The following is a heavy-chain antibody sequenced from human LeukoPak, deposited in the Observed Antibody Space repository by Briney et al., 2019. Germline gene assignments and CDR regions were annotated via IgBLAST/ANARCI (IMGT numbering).Heavy chain of an antibody. CDR3: AKESFKALAGYLDS. J-gene: IGHJ4*02. V-gene: IGHV3-23*01. D-gene: IGHD6-19*01. Sequence: GGSLRLSCAASGFTFSNYAMSWVRQAPGKGLEWVSGISGSGETTYYSDSEKGRFTISRDNSRNTLYLHMNNLRAEDTAVYFCAKESFKALAGYLDSWGQGSLVTVSS. CDR2: ISGSGETT. CDR1: GFTFSNYA.